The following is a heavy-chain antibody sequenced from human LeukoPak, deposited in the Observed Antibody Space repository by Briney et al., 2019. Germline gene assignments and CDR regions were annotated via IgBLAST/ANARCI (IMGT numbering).Heavy chain of an antibody. Sequence: PGGSLRLSCAASGLTLRSYWVYWVRQAPGRGLVWVSRINGDGSTTDHADSVRGRFTISRDNAKNTLYLQMNSLRAEDTAVYYCVRDSFEAGFYHGMDVWGQGTMVTVS. CDR2: INGDGSTT. CDR3: VRDSFEAGFYHGMDV. D-gene: IGHD3-9*01. CDR1: GLTLRSYW. J-gene: IGHJ6*02. V-gene: IGHV3-74*01.